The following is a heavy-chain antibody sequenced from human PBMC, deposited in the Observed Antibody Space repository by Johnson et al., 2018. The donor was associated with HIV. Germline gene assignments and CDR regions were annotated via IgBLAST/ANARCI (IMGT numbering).Heavy chain of an antibody. CDR2: IYSGGST. Sequence: VQLVESGGGLVQPGGSLRLSCEASGFTFSNAWMSWVRQAPGKGLEWVSVIYSGGSTYYADSVKGRFTISRDNSKNTLYLQMNSLRAGDTAVYYCAREGPVPGGDAFDIWGQGTMVTVSS. V-gene: IGHV3-66*01. D-gene: IGHD3-16*01. J-gene: IGHJ3*02. CDR1: GFTFSNAW. CDR3: AREGPVPGGDAFDI.